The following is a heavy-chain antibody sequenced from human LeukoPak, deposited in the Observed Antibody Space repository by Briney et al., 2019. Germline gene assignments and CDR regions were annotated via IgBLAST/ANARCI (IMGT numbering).Heavy chain of an antibody. Sequence: GGSLRLSCAASGFTFSSYAMSWVRQAPGKGLEWVSAISGSGGSTYYADSVKGRFTISRDNSKNTLYLQMNSLRAEDTAVYYCAKDRLGYCSGGSCYSGDFDYWGQGTLVTVSS. J-gene: IGHJ4*02. CDR1: GFTFSSYA. CDR3: AKDRLGYCSGGSCYSGDFDY. V-gene: IGHV3-23*01. D-gene: IGHD2-15*01. CDR2: ISGSGGST.